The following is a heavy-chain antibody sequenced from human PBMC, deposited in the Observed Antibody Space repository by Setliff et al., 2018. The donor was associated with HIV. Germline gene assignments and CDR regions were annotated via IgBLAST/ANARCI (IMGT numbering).Heavy chain of an antibody. D-gene: IGHD3-3*01. CDR2: IYTSGIT. Sequence: SETLSLTCTVSGGSISSYYWSWIRLPPGKGLEWIGYIYTSGITNYNPSPKSRVTMSVDTSRNQFSLKLTSVTAADTAIYYCARGVNFDYWGQGTQVTVSS. J-gene: IGHJ4*02. CDR3: ARGVNFDY. V-gene: IGHV4-59*01. CDR1: GGSISSYY.